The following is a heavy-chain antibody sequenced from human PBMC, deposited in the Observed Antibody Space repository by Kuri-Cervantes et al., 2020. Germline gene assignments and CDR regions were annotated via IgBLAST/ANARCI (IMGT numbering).Heavy chain of an antibody. CDR3: AGSIMGASTGDFDY. CDR1: GFTFGDYA. J-gene: IGHJ4*02. Sequence: GESLKISCTASGFTFGDYAISWFRQAPGKGLEWVGFIRSKAYGGTTEYAASVRGRFTISRDDSKAIAYLQMNSLRAEDTAVYYCAGSIMGASTGDFDYWGQGTLVTVSS. CDR2: IRSKAYGGTT. V-gene: IGHV3-49*03. D-gene: IGHD1-26*01.